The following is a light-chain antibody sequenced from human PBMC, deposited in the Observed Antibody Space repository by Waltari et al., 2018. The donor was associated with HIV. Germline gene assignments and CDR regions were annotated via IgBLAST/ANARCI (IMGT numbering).Light chain of an antibody. CDR3: QQTSSSTPYT. J-gene: IGKJ2*01. V-gene: IGKV1-39*01. CDR1: QNIAGY. Sequence: DIQMTQSPSSLSASVGNTVTITCRASQNIAGYLKWNQQKPGKAPNLLIYAASSLQSVVPSRFSGSGSGTEFTLTISSLQPEDFATYYCQQTSSSTPYTFGQGTKLEI. CDR2: AAS.